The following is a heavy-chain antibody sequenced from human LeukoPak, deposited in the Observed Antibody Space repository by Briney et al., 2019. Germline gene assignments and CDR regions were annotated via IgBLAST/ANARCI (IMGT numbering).Heavy chain of an antibody. CDR2: IYYSGST. J-gene: IGHJ5*02. CDR1: GGSISSGGYS. D-gene: IGHD3-10*01. V-gene: IGHV4-30-4*07. CDR3: ARGGVLLWFGEVTWFDP. Sequence: PSQTLSLTCAVSGGSISSGGYSWSWIRQPPGKGPEWIGYIYYSGSTHYNPSLRSRVTISVDTSKNQFSLKLSSVTAADTAVYYCARGGVLLWFGEVTWFDPWGQGTLVTVSS.